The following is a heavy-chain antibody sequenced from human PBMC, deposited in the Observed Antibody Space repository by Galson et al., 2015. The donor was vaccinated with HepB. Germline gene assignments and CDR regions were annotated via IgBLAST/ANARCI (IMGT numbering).Heavy chain of an antibody. CDR1: GGTFSSYS. D-gene: IGHD3-10*01. CDR2: IIPIFGTA. CDR3: ARGFYGSGSYRYYFDY. V-gene: IGHV1-69*13. J-gene: IGHJ4*02. Sequence: SVKVSCKASGGTFSSYSITWVRQAPGQGLEWMGGIIPIFGTANYAQKFQGRVTITADESTGTAYMELSSLRSEDTAVYYCARGFYGSGSYRYYFDYWGQGTLVTVSS.